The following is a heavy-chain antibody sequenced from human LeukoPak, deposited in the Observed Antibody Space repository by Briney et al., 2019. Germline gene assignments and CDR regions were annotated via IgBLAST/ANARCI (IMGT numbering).Heavy chain of an antibody. CDR1: GFTFDDYA. J-gene: IGHJ4*02. Sequence: GGSLRLSCAASGFTFDDYAMHWVRHAPGKGLEWVSYISSSGSTIYYADSVKGRFTISRDNAKNSLYLQMNSLRAEDTAVYYCARVPNYYDSSGYDYFDYWGQGTLVTVSS. CDR2: ISSSGSTI. D-gene: IGHD3-22*01. CDR3: ARVPNYYDSSGYDYFDY. V-gene: IGHV3-48*03.